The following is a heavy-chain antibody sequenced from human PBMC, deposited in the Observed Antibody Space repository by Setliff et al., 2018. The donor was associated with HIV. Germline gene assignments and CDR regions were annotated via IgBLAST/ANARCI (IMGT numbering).Heavy chain of an antibody. CDR1: GGSFTDYY. CDR2: INHSGST. CDR3: ARGARLLAAYSDRWDYFYMAV. V-gene: IGHV4-34*01. D-gene: IGHD1-26*01. J-gene: IGHJ6*03. Sequence: SETLSLPCAVFGGSFTDYYWIWIRQPPGKGLEWIGEINHSGSTHYNPSLKSRFIISVDTSKNRFSLKVNSMTAADTAVYYCARGARLLAAYSDRWDYFYMAVWGKGTTVTVSS.